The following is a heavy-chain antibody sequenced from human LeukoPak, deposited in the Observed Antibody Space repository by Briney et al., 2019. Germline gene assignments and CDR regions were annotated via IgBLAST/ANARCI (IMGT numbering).Heavy chain of an antibody. Sequence: GPSVKLSCKASGGTFSSYAISWVRQAPGQGLGWMGRIIPIFDTPNYAQKFQGRVTITADKSTSTAYMELSSLRSEDTAVYYCAREGFYDFWSGNTGPIPAFDIWGQGTLVTVSS. V-gene: IGHV1-69*06. CDR1: GGTFSSYA. J-gene: IGHJ3*02. D-gene: IGHD3-3*01. CDR2: IIPIFDTP. CDR3: AREGFYDFWSGNTGPIPAFDI.